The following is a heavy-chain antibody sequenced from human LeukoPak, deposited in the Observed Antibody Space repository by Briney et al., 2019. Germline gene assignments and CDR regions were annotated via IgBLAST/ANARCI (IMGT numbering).Heavy chain of an antibody. Sequence: SGGSLRLSCEAPGLTFSNSWMHGVRQAPGKGLVWVSRINNEGTTISYADSVKGRFTISRDNAKNTLYLQMNSLRAEDTAVYYCARVSGLGMNEYYQHWGQGTLVTVAS. V-gene: IGHV3-74*01. CDR2: INNEGTTI. J-gene: IGHJ1*01. CDR1: GLTFSNSW. CDR3: ARVSGLGMNEYYQH. D-gene: IGHD3-10*01.